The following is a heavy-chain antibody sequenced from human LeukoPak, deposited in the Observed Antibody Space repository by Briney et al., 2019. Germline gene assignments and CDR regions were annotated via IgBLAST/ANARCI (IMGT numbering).Heavy chain of an antibody. D-gene: IGHD3-3*01. J-gene: IGHJ5*02. CDR2: IYSGGST. CDR1: GFTVSSNY. CDR3: AREIPLRAGWFDP. Sequence: PGGSLRLSCAASGFTVSSNYMSWVRQAPGKGLEWASVIYSGGSTYYADSVTGRFTISRDNSKNTLYLQMNSLRAEDTAVYYCAREIPLRAGWFDPWGQGTPVTVSS. V-gene: IGHV3-53*01.